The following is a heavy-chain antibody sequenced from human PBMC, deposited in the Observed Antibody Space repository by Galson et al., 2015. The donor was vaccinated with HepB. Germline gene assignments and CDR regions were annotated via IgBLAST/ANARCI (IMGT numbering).Heavy chain of an antibody. D-gene: IGHD6-6*01. Sequence: QSGAEVKKPGESLKISCKGSGYSFTDYWIGWVRQMPGKGLEWMGIMYPRDSDTRYSPSCQGQVTMSADKSIITAYLQWSSLKASDTAMYYCARGYSSSPPGFDYWGQGTLVTVSS. J-gene: IGHJ4*02. CDR1: GYSFTDYW. CDR3: ARGYSSSPPGFDY. CDR2: MYPRDSDT. V-gene: IGHV5-51*01.